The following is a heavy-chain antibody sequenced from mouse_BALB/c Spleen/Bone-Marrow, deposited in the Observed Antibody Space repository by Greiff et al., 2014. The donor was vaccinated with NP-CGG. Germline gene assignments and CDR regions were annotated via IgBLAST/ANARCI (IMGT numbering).Heavy chain of an antibody. J-gene: IGHJ2*01. D-gene: IGHD2-3*01. V-gene: IGHV4-1*02. Sequence: EVKVEESGGGLVQPGGSLKLSCAASGFDFRRYWMSWVRQAPGKGLEWIGEINPDSSTINYAPSLKDKFIISRGNAKNTLYLQMSKVRSGDTALYYCARLGYYGYFDYWGQGTTLTVSS. CDR1: GFDFRRYW. CDR3: ARLGYYGYFDY. CDR2: INPDSSTI.